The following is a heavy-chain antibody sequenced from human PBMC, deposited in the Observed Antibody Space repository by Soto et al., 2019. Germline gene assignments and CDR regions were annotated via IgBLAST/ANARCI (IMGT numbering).Heavy chain of an antibody. J-gene: IGHJ6*02. D-gene: IGHD3-3*01. Sequence: GGSLRLSCAASGFTFSSYAMSWVRQAPGKGLEWVSAISGSGGSTYYADSVKGRFTISRDNSKNTLYLQMNSLRAEDTAVYYCAKDISWLDEARTYYDFWSGYRGGPHYYYGMDVWGQGTTVTVSS. CDR2: ISGSGGST. V-gene: IGHV3-23*01. CDR1: GFTFSSYA. CDR3: AKDISWLDEARTYYDFWSGYRGGPHYYYGMDV.